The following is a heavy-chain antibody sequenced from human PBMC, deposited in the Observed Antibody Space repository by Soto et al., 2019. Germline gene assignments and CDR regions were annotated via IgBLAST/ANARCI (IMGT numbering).Heavy chain of an antibody. Sequence: QVQLVQSGTEVKKPGASVKVSCKASGGTFSRSGFHWVRQAPGQGLEWMGMIVPSVDTTNYAQKFQARVTITADQFTSTVYMELRSLRAEDTAVYYCARCPQPPDTADPYAVDVWGQGTRVIVSS. V-gene: IGHV1-69*18. CDR3: ARCPQPPDTADPYAVDV. CDR2: IVPSVDTT. J-gene: IGHJ6*02. D-gene: IGHD5-18*01. CDR1: GGTFSRSG.